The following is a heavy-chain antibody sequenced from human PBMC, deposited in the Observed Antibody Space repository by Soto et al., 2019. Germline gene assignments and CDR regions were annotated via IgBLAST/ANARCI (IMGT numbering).Heavy chain of an antibody. J-gene: IGHJ5*02. Sequence: QVQLVESGGGVVQPGRSLRLSCAASGFTFSSYGMHWVRQAPGKGLEWVAVIWYDGSNKYYADSVKGRFTISRDNSKNTLYLQRLSLRAEDMDVYYCARPLTGTSLGGFDPWGQGTLVTVSS. D-gene: IGHD1-7*01. CDR1: GFTFSSYG. CDR2: IWYDGSNK. CDR3: ARPLTGTSLGGFDP. V-gene: IGHV3-33*01.